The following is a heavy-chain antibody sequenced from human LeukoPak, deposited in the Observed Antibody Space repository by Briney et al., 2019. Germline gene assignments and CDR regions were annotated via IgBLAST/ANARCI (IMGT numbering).Heavy chain of an antibody. CDR2: IKQDGSER. V-gene: IGHV3-7*01. CDR3: ASTFAGRRE. D-gene: IGHD3-16*01. Sequence: GGSLRLSCAASGFTFGDYWMSWFRQAPGKGLEWVANIKQDGSERYYLDSVKGRFTISRDNAKSSLYLQMNSLRVDDTAVYYCASTFAGRREWGQGTLVTVSS. J-gene: IGHJ4*02. CDR1: GFTFGDYW.